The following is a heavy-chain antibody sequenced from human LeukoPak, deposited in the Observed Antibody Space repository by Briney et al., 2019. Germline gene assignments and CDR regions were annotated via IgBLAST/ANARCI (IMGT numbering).Heavy chain of an antibody. J-gene: IGHJ4*01. V-gene: IGHV3-23*01. Sequence: GGSLRLSCAASGFTFRSSAMNWARQAPGKGLEWVSAISGSGGSTYSADSVKGRFTISRDNSKNKLYLQMNSLRAEDTAVYYCARSTTVTTCFDYWGHGTLVT. D-gene: IGHD4-17*01. CDR3: ARSTTVTTCFDY. CDR2: ISGSGGST. CDR1: GFTFRSSA.